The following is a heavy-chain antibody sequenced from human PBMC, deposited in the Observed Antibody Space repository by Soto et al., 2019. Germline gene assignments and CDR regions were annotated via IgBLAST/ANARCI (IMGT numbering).Heavy chain of an antibody. CDR2: IIPILGIA. Sequence: ASVKVSCKASGGTFSSYTISWVRQAPGQGLEWMGRIIPILGIANYAQKFQGRVTITADKSTSTAYMELSSLRSEDTAVYYCATYSSSSPSYFDYWGQGTLVTVSS. J-gene: IGHJ4*02. V-gene: IGHV1-69*02. CDR1: GGTFSSYT. D-gene: IGHD6-6*01. CDR3: ATYSSSSPSYFDY.